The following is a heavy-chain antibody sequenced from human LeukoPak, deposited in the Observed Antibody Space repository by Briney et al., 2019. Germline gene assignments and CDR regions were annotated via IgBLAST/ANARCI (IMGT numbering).Heavy chain of an antibody. V-gene: IGHV3-30*02. CDR3: AKSWSTVTAFDY. Sequence: GGSLRLSCAASGLTFNSYDMHWVRQAPGKGLEWVTFIRSDGDNKYYADSVKGRFTISRDNSKNTLYLQMNSLRAEDTAVYYCAKSWSTVTAFDYWGQGTLVTVSS. D-gene: IGHD4-17*01. CDR2: IRSDGDNK. CDR1: GLTFNSYD. J-gene: IGHJ4*02.